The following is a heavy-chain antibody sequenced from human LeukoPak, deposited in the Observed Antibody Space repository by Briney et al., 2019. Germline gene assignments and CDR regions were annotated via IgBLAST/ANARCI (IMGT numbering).Heavy chain of an antibody. D-gene: IGHD3-16*02. CDR2: ISYDGSNK. CDR3: ARGGPITCGGVIVIPPDY. J-gene: IGHJ4*02. CDR1: GFSFSSYA. V-gene: IGHV3-30-3*01. Sequence: TGGSLRLSCAASGFSFSSYAMHWVRQAPGKGLERVAVISYDGSNKYYEDPVKGRLTTSTDNTKNTLYLQMNSLRAEDTAVYYCARGGPITCGGVIVIPPDYWGQGTLVTVSS.